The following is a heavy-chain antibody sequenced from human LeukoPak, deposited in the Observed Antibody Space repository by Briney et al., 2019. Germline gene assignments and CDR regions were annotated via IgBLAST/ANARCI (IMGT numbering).Heavy chain of an antibody. CDR3: ARGGDSSNWYAWFDP. V-gene: IGHV4-39*07. J-gene: IGHJ5*02. Sequence: SETLSLTCTVSGGSISSSSYYWGWIRRPPGKGLEWIGSIYYSGSTYYNPSLKSRVTVSVDTSKNQFSLKLSSVTAADTAVYYCARGGDSSNWYAWFDPWGQGTLVTVSS. D-gene: IGHD6-13*01. CDR1: GGSISSSSYY. CDR2: IYYSGST.